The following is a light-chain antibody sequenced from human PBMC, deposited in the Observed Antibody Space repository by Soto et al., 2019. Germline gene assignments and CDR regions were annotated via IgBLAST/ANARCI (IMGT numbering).Light chain of an antibody. J-gene: IGKJ1*01. Sequence: EIVLTQSPGTLSLSPGERATLSCRASQSVSSSYLAWYQQKVGQAPRLLIYTASSRATGIPDRFSGSGSGTDFTLTISRLEPEDFAVYYCQQYDSSPWTFGQGTKVEIK. CDR2: TAS. CDR3: QQYDSSPWT. CDR1: QSVSSSY. V-gene: IGKV3-20*01.